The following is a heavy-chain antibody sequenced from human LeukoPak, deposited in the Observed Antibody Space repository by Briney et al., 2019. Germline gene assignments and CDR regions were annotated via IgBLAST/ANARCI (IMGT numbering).Heavy chain of an antibody. J-gene: IGHJ4*02. V-gene: IGHV4-31*01. CDR3: AREDTAMVDY. CDR2: IYYSGST. D-gene: IGHD5-18*01. CDR1: GGSISSGGYY. Sequence: SETLSLTCTVSGGSISSGGYYWSWIRQHPGKGLEWIGYIYYSGSTYYNPSLKSLVTISVDTSKNQFSLKLSSVTAADTAVYYCAREDTAMVDYWGQGTLVTVSS.